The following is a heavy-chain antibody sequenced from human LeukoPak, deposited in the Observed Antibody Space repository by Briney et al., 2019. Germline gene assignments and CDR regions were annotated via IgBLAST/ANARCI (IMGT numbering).Heavy chain of an antibody. CDR3: ARVNYDFWSGYWGEIDP. CDR1: GYTFTSYG. V-gene: IGHV1-18*01. D-gene: IGHD3-3*01. CDR2: ISAYNGNT. J-gene: IGHJ5*02. Sequence: ASVKVSCKASGYTFTSYGISWMRQAPGQGLEWMGWISAYNGNTNYAQKLQGRVTMTTDTSTSTAYMELRSLRSDDTAVYYCARVNYDFWSGYWGEIDPWGQGTLVTVSS.